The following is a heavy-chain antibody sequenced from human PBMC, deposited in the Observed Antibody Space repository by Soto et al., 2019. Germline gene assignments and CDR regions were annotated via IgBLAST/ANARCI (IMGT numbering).Heavy chain of an antibody. CDR1: GFTFSGYW. Sequence: PGGSLRLSCAASGFTFSGYWMSWVRQAPGKGLEWVANINLDGSERYYVDSVKGRFTISRDNAKTSLYLQMNSLRAEDTAVYYSAREHKYYGSGSYPSDYWGQGTMVTVSS. CDR2: INLDGSER. CDR3: AREHKYYGSGSYPSDY. V-gene: IGHV3-7*01. D-gene: IGHD3-10*01. J-gene: IGHJ4*02.